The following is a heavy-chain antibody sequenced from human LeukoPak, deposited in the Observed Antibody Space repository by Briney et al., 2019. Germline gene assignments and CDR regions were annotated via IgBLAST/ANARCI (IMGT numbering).Heavy chain of an antibody. J-gene: IGHJ4*02. CDR1: GGTFSSYA. CDR3: AREGGYCTNGVCQYYFDY. D-gene: IGHD2-8*01. Sequence: SVKVSCKASGGTFSSYAISWVRQAPGQGLEWMGGIIPIFGTANYARKFQGRVTITADESTSTAYMELSSLRSEDTAVYYCAREGGYCTNGVCQYYFDYWGQGTLVTVSS. V-gene: IGHV1-69*13. CDR2: IIPIFGTA.